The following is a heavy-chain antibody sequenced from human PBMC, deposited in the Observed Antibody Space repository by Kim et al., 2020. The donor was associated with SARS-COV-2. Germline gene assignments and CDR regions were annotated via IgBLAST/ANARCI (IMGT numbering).Heavy chain of an antibody. J-gene: IGHJ4*02. D-gene: IGHD3-3*01. Sequence: SETLSLTCTVSGGSISSYYWSWIRQPPGKGLEWIGYIYYSGSTNYNPSLKSRVTISVDTSKNQFSLKLSSVTAADTAVYYCARGDYDFWRGYYLGDYWGQGTLVTVSS. CDR1: GGSISSYY. CDR3: ARGDYDFWRGYYLGDY. CDR2: IYYSGST. V-gene: IGHV4-59*13.